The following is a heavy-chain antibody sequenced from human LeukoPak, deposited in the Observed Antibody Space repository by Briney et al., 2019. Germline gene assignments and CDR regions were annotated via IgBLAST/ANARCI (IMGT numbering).Heavy chain of an antibody. Sequence: GGSLRLSCAASGFTFSSYAMHWVRQAPGKGLEWVAVISYDGSNKYYADSVKGRFTISRDNSKNTLYLQMNSLRAEDTAVYYCASDYYDSSGYFHHFDYWGQGTLVTVSS. J-gene: IGHJ4*02. CDR3: ASDYYDSSGYFHHFDY. V-gene: IGHV3-30-3*01. D-gene: IGHD3-22*01. CDR1: GFTFSSYA. CDR2: ISYDGSNK.